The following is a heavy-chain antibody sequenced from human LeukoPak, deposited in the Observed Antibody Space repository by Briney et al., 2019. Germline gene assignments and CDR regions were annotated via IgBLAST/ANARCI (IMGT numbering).Heavy chain of an antibody. J-gene: IGHJ4*02. D-gene: IGHD4-17*01. V-gene: IGHV3-30*04. CDR2: ISYDGRNT. CDR1: GFTFGSYS. Sequence: GGSLRLSCAASGFTFGSYSMHWVRQAPGKGLEWVAVISYDGRNTYYAKSVKGRFTISRDDSKNTLYLQMNSLRADDTAVYYCARNSVTTGYYFDHWGQGTLVTVSS. CDR3: ARNSVTTGYYFDH.